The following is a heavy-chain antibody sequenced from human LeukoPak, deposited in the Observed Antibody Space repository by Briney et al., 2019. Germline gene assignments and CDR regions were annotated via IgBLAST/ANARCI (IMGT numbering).Heavy chain of an antibody. CDR2: IYSGGST. V-gene: IGHV3-66*01. CDR3: ASTDITVVVTAYGMAV. D-gene: IGHD3-22*01. J-gene: IGHJ6*02. Sequence: PGGSLRLSCAASGFTVRSNYMSWVRQAPGKGLEWVSLIYSGGSTFYADSVKGRFTISRDNSRNTLSLQMNSLRAEDTAVYYCASTDITVVVTAYGMAVWGQGTTVTVS. CDR1: GFTVRSNY.